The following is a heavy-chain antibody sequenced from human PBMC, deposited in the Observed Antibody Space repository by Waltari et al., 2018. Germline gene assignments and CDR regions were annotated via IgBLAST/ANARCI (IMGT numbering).Heavy chain of an antibody. V-gene: IGHV4-34*01. D-gene: IGHD3-22*01. Sequence: QVQLQQWGAGLLKPSETLSLTCAVYGGSFSGYYWNWIRQPPGKGLEWIGEINHSGGTNNNPSLKSRVTSSVDASKNQFSLRLSSVTAADTAVYYCARAGSSGYDYYYYMDVWGIGTTVTVSS. CDR3: ARAGSSGYDYYYYMDV. J-gene: IGHJ6*03. CDR2: INHSGGT. CDR1: GGSFSGYY.